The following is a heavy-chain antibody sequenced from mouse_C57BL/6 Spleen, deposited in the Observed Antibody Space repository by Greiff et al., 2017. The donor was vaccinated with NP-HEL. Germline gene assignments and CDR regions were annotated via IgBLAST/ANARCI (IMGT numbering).Heavy chain of an antibody. CDR3: ARSGILEHYYFDY. CDR2: INLSSGYT. D-gene: IGHD3-1*01. CDR1: GYTFTSYW. J-gene: IGHJ2*01. V-gene: IGHV1-7*01. Sequence: QVQLQQSGAELAKPGASVKLSCKASGYTFTSYWMHWVKQRPGQGLEWIGYINLSSGYTKYNQKFKDKATLTADKSSSTAYMQLSSLTYEDSAVYYCARSGILEHYYFDYWGQGTTLTVSS.